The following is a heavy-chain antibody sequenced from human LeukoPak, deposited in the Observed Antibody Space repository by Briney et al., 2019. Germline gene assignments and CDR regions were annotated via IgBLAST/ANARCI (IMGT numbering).Heavy chain of an antibody. J-gene: IGHJ4*02. CDR3: ARARLGELLWFGELLYPFDY. V-gene: IGHV1-2*02. D-gene: IGHD3-10*01. CDR1: GYTFTGYY. Sequence: ASVKVSCKASGYTFTGYYMHWVRQAPGQGLEWMGWINPNSGGTNYAQKFQGRVTMTRDTSISTAYMELNRLRSDDTAVYYCARARLGELLWFGELLYPFDYWGQGTLVTVPS. CDR2: INPNSGGT.